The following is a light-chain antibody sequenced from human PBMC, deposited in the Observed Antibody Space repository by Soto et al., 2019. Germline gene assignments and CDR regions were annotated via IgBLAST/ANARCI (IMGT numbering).Light chain of an antibody. V-gene: IGKV1-5*01. CDR1: QSISSW. CDR2: DAS. CDR3: QQYNSYSTGT. Sequence: DIQMTQSPSTLSASVGDRVTITCRASQSISSWLAWYQQKPGKAPKLVIYDASSLESGVPSRFSGSGSGTEFTLTISILQPDDVATYYCQQYNSYSTGTFGQGTKVESK. J-gene: IGKJ1*01.